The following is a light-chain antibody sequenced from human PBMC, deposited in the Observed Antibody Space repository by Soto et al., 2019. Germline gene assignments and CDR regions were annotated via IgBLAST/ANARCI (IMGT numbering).Light chain of an antibody. CDR3: LSYEILPT. V-gene: IGKV1-33*01. CDR2: DAS. CDR1: QNINNY. Sequence: DIHMTQSTSSLSASVGDRVTISCQASQNINNYLNWYQQKPGRAPKLLIYDASNLEAGVPSRFRGSGSGTDFTFTISRLQPEDIATYYCLSYEILPTFGQGTRLENK. J-gene: IGKJ5*01.